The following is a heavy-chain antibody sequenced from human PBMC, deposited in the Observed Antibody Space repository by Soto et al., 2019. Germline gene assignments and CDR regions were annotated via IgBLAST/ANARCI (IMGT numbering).Heavy chain of an antibody. V-gene: IGHV3-30-3*01. Sequence: QVQLVESGGGVVQPGRSLRLSCAASGFTFSSYAMHWVRQAPGKGLEWVAVISYDGSNKYYADSVKGRFTISRDNSKNTLYLQTNSLRAEDTAVYYCARDPSGDSSGLFDYWGQGTLVTVSS. CDR2: ISYDGSNK. CDR1: GFTFSSYA. CDR3: ARDPSGDSSGLFDY. J-gene: IGHJ4*02. D-gene: IGHD3-22*01.